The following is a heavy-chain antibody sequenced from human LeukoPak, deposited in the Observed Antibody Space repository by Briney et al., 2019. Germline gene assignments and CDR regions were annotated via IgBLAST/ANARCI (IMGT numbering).Heavy chain of an antibody. Sequence: SQTLSLTCAVSGGSISSGGYSWSWIRQPPGKGLEWIGYIYHSGSTYYNPSLKSRVTISVDRSKNQFSLKLSSVTAADTAVYYCATLGSGYCSGGSCSDYWGQGTLVTVSS. V-gene: IGHV4-30-2*01. CDR1: GGSISSGGYS. CDR2: IYHSGST. J-gene: IGHJ4*02. CDR3: ATLGSGYCSGGSCSDY. D-gene: IGHD2-15*01.